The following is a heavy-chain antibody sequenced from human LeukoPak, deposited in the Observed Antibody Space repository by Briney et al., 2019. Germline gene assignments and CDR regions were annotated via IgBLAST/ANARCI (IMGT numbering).Heavy chain of an antibody. CDR2: ISYDGSNR. CDR3: AKGHRYDFWSGYLTPNWFDP. J-gene: IGHJ5*02. Sequence: GGSLRLSCAASGFTFRSHGMHWVRQAPGKGLEWVAVISYDGSNRYYADSVKGRFTISRDNSKNTLYLQMNSLRAEDTAVYYCAKGHRYDFWSGYLTPNWFDPWGQGTLVTVSS. D-gene: IGHD3-3*01. CDR1: GFTFRSHG. V-gene: IGHV3-30*18.